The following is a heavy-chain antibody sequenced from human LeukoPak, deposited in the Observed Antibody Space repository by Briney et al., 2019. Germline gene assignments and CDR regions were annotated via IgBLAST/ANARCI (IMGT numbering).Heavy chain of an antibody. V-gene: IGHV4-39*01. D-gene: IGHD3-10*01. J-gene: IGHJ4*02. CDR1: GGSISSSSYY. CDR2: IYYSGST. CDR3: ASLRDDYGSGSYPDY. Sequence: SETLSLTCTVSGGSISSSSYYWGWIRQPPGKGLEWIGSIYYSGSTYYNPSLKSRVTISVDTSKNQFSLKLSSVTAADTAVYYCASLRDDYGSGSYPDYWGQRTLVTVSS.